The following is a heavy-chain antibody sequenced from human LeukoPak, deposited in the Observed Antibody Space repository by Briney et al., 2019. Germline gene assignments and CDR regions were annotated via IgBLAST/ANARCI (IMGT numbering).Heavy chain of an antibody. CDR3: ARGDDILTGYYNY. Sequence: SETLSLTCAVYGGSFSGYYWSWIRRPPGKGLEWIGEINHSGSTNYNPSLKSRVTISVDTSKNQFSLKLSSVTAADTAVYYCARGDDILTGYYNYWGQGTLVTVSS. CDR2: INHSGST. J-gene: IGHJ4*02. D-gene: IGHD3-9*01. V-gene: IGHV4-34*01. CDR1: GGSFSGYY.